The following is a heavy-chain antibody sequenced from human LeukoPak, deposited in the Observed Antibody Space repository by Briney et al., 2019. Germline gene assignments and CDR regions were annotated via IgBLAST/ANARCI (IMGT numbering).Heavy chain of an antibody. CDR3: ARADIAVAGKYDY. V-gene: IGHV3-48*03. CDR1: GFTFSSYE. Sequence: PGGSLRLSCAASGFTFSSYEMNWVRQAPGKGLEWVSYISSSGSTIYYADSVKGRFTISRDNAKNSLYLQMNSLRAEDTAVYYCARADIAVAGKYDYWGQGTLVTVSS. CDR2: ISSSGSTI. D-gene: IGHD6-19*01. J-gene: IGHJ4*02.